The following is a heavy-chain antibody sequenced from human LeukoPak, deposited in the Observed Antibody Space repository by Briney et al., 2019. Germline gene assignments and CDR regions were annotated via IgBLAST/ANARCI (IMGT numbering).Heavy chain of an antibody. J-gene: IGHJ4*02. CDR3: ARDSEFDSSGYSLPLQY. D-gene: IGHD3-22*01. CDR2: IWYDGSDK. CDR1: GFTFSNYG. V-gene: IGHV3-33*01. Sequence: GGSLRLSCAASGFTFSNYGMHWVRQAPGKGLEWVAVIWYDGSDKYYADPVKGRFTISRDNSKNTLYLQMNSLRAEDTAVYYCARDSEFDSSGYSLPLQYWGQGTLVTVSS.